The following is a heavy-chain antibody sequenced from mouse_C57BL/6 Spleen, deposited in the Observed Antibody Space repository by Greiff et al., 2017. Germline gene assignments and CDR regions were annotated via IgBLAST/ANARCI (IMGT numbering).Heavy chain of an antibody. Sequence: EVQLQQSGTVLARPGASVKMSCKTSGYTFTSYWMHWVKQRPGQGLAWIGAIYPGNSDTSYNQKFKGKAKLTAVTSASTAYMELSSLTNEVSAVXYCTRGGSSYAMDYWGQGTSGTVSS. D-gene: IGHD1-1*01. V-gene: IGHV1-5*01. CDR3: TRGGSSYAMDY. CDR1: GYTFTSYW. J-gene: IGHJ4*01. CDR2: IYPGNSDT.